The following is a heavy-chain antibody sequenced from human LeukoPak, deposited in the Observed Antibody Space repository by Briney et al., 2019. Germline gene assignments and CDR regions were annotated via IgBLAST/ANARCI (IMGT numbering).Heavy chain of an antibody. CDR3: ARTVAGFFDY. J-gene: IGHJ4*02. CDR1: GGSFSGYY. V-gene: IGHV4-34*01. CDR2: INHSGST. D-gene: IGHD6-19*01. Sequence: SETLSLTCAVYGGSFSGYYWSWIRQPPGKGLEWIGEINHSGSTNYNPSLKSRVTISVDTSKNQFSLKLSSVTAADTAVYYCARTVAGFFDYWGQGTLVTASS.